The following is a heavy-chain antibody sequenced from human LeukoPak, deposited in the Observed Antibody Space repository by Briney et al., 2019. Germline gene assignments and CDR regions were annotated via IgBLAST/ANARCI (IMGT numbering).Heavy chain of an antibody. Sequence: GGSLRLSCAASGFTFSSYGMHWVRQAPGKGLEWVAVISYDGSNKYYADSVKGRFTISRDNSKNTLYLQMDSLRADDTAVYYCAKGAVFRYFDWLFNYFDYWGQGTLVTVSS. V-gene: IGHV3-30*18. CDR3: AKGAVFRYFDWLFNYFDY. J-gene: IGHJ4*02. D-gene: IGHD3-9*01. CDR1: GFTFSSYG. CDR2: ISYDGSNK.